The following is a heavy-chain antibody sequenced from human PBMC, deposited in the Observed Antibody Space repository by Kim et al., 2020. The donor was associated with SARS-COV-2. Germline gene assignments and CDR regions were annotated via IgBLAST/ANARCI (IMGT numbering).Heavy chain of an antibody. V-gene: IGHV3-7*01. J-gene: IGHJ4*02. CDR2: ILPDETME. Sequence: GGSLRLSCAASGFSFNKYWMNWVRQAPGKGLEWVANILPDETMENYADSVRGRFTITRDNAQNSLYLQLNSLTVEDTAIYYCAREDGTFDYWGQGILVTESS. CDR3: AREDGTFDY. CDR1: GFSFNKYW.